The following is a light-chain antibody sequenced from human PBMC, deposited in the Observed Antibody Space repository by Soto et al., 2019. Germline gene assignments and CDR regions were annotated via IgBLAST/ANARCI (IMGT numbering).Light chain of an antibody. Sequence: DIQMTQSPSSVSASVGDRVTITCRASQGISSWVAWYQQKPGKAPNLLIYAASSLQSGVPSRLSGSGSGTEFTPTISSLQPEDCATSYCQHADTFSLTFGGGTKVEIK. CDR2: AAS. CDR3: QHADTFSLT. V-gene: IGKV1-12*01. CDR1: QGISSW. J-gene: IGKJ4*01.